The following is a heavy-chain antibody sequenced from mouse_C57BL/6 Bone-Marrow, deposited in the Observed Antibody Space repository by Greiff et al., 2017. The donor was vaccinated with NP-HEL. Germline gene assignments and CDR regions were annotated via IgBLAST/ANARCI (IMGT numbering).Heavy chain of an antibody. CDR1: GFTFSSYA. D-gene: IGHD1-1*01. CDR3: ASIPHYYGSSYGWYFDV. V-gene: IGHV5-4*01. Sequence: EVHLVESGGGLVKPGGSLKLSCAASGFTFSSYAMSWVRQTPEKRLEWVATISDGGSYTYYPDNVKGRFTISRDNAKNNLYLQMSHLKSEDTAMYYGASIPHYYGSSYGWYFDVWGTGTTVTVSS. CDR2: ISDGGSYT. J-gene: IGHJ1*03.